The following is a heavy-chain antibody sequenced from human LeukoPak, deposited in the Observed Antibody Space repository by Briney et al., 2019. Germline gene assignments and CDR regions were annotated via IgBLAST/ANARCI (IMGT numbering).Heavy chain of an antibody. CDR2: INPNSGGT. D-gene: IGHD3-9*01. CDR1: GYTFTGYY. J-gene: IGHJ4*02. CDR3: ARDYYDILTGYYAGFDY. Sequence: GASVKVSCKASGYTFTGYYMHWVRQAPGQGLEWMGWINPNSGGTNYAQKFQGRVTMTRDTSISTAYMELSRLRSDDTAVYYCARDYYDILTGYYAGFDYWGQGTLVTVSS. V-gene: IGHV1-2*02.